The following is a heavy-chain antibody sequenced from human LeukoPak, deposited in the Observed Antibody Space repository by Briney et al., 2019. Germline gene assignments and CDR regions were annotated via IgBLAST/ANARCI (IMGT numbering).Heavy chain of an antibody. Sequence: TSETLSLTCTVSGGSISSSSYYWGWIRQPPGKGQEWIGSIYYSGSTYYNPSLKSRVTISVDTSKNQFSLKLSSVTAADTAVYYCARGPDYYDSSGYYSFDHWGQGTLVTVSS. CDR1: GGSISSSSYY. D-gene: IGHD3-22*01. J-gene: IGHJ4*02. CDR2: IYYSGST. V-gene: IGHV4-39*07. CDR3: ARGPDYYDSSGYYSFDH.